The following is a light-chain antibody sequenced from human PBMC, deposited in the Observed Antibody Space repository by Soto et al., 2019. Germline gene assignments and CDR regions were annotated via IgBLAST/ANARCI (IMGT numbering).Light chain of an antibody. J-gene: IGLJ3*02. V-gene: IGLV2-14*01. CDR3: CSYTSSGPV. CDR1: SSDVGGYNY. Sequence: QSVLTQPASVSGSPGQSITISCTGTSSDVGGYNYVSWYQQYPGKAPKLMIFEVSNRPSGVSYRFSGSKSGDTASLTISGLQAEDEADYYCCSYTSSGPVFGGGTKLTVL. CDR2: EVS.